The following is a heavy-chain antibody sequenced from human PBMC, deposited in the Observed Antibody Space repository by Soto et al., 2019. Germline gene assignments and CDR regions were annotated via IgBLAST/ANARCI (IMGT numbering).Heavy chain of an antibody. CDR1: GYTFTHYY. Sequence: QVQLVQSGAEVKKPGASVKLSCRTSGYTFTHYYIHLVRQAPGQGLEWLAIINPASGSTNYAQDFHGRLTLTMDTSTTTAYMELSVLRAEDTAIFYCARDLAAGDHWCQGTLVTVSS. D-gene: IGHD6-13*01. CDR2: INPASGST. V-gene: IGHV1-46*01. J-gene: IGHJ4*02. CDR3: ARDLAAGDH.